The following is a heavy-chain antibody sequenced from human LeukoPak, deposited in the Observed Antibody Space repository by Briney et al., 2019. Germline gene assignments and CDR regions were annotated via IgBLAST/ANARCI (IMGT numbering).Heavy chain of an antibody. D-gene: IGHD1-26*01. CDR1: GFTFSTYA. CDR2: ISASRST. Sequence: GGSLRLSCAASGFTFSTYAMSWVRQAPGKGLEWVSLISASRSTYYADSVKGRFTISRDNSKNTLYLQMNSLRAEDTAVYYCAKDLEGYSGSYIDYWGQGTLVTVSS. V-gene: IGHV3-23*01. J-gene: IGHJ4*02. CDR3: AKDLEGYSGSYIDY.